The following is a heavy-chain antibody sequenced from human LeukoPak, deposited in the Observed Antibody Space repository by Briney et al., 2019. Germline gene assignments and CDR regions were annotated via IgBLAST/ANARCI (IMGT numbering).Heavy chain of an antibody. D-gene: IGHD3-10*01. J-gene: IGHJ4*02. CDR3: AKFHWGYGSGSYPMGGYFDY. CDR1: GFTFSSYA. V-gene: IGHV3-23*01. CDR2: ISGSGGST. Sequence: PGGSLRLSCAASGFTFSSYAMSWVRQAPGKGLEWVSAISGSGGSTYYADSVKGRFTISRDNSKNTLYLQMNSLRAEDTAVYYCAKFHWGYGSGSYPMGGYFDYWGQGTLVTVSS.